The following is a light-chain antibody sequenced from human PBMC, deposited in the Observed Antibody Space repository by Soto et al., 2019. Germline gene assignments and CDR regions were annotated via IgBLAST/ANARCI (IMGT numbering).Light chain of an antibody. CDR1: QSISSW. CDR3: QQYNSYSQT. CDR2: KAS. J-gene: IGKJ1*01. V-gene: IGKV1-5*03. Sequence: DIQMTQSPSTLSASVGDGVTITCRASQSISSWLAWYQQKPGKAPKLLIYKASSLESGVPSRFSGSGSGTEFTLTISSLQPDDFATYYCQQYNSYSQTFGQGTKVEIK.